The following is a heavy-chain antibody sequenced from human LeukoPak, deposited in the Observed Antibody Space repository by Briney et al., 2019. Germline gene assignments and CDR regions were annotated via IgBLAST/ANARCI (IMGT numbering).Heavy chain of an antibody. CDR3: ARASSSGVSVDWFDP. D-gene: IGHD6-13*01. CDR2: VNHSGIT. Sequence: SETLSLTCAFYGGSFSGYYWSWIRQPPGKGLEWIGEVNHSGITNYNPSLKSRVTISVDTSKNQFSLKLSSVTAADTAVYYCARASSSGVSVDWFDPWGQGTLVTVSS. J-gene: IGHJ5*02. CDR1: GGSFSGYY. V-gene: IGHV4-34*01.